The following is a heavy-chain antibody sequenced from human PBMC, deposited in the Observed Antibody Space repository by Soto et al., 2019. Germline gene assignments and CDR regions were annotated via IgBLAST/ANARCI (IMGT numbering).Heavy chain of an antibody. CDR3: ARRCSGCPFDY. CDR2: LYYTGST. V-gene: IGHV4-59*01. Sequence: SETLSLTCNVSGGSISDFYWSWIRQSPGKRLEWIGYLYYTGSTNYNPALKSRVTISLDTSKNQFSLKVRSVTAADTAMYYCARRCSGCPFDYWGQGTLVTVSS. J-gene: IGHJ4*02. CDR1: GGSISDFY. D-gene: IGHD6-19*01.